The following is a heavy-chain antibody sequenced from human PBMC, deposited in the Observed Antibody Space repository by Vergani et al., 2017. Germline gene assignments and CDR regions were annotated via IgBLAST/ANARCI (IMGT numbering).Heavy chain of an antibody. CDR2: ISAYNGNT. J-gene: IGHJ4*02. CDR1: GYTFTSYG. V-gene: IGHV1-18*01. D-gene: IGHD3-22*01. Sequence: QVQLVQSGAEVKKPGASVKVSCKASGYTFTSYGISWVRQAPGQGLEWMGWISAYNGNTNYAQKLQGRVTMTTDTSTSTAYMELRSLRSDDTAVYYCASNRFYDSSGYYRFDYWGQGTLVTVSS. CDR3: ASNRFYDSSGYYRFDY.